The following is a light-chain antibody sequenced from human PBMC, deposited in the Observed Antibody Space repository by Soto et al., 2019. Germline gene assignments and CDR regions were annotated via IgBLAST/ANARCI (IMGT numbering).Light chain of an antibody. CDR3: QHYNNWPPWT. Sequence: EIVMTQSPATLSVSPGERATLSCRASQSVSSNLAWYQQKPGQAPRLLIYGASTRATGIPARFSGSGSGTESPLTISSLHSEDFAVYYCQHYNNWPPWTFGQGNKVEIK. CDR2: GAS. V-gene: IGKV3-15*01. J-gene: IGKJ1*01. CDR1: QSVSSN.